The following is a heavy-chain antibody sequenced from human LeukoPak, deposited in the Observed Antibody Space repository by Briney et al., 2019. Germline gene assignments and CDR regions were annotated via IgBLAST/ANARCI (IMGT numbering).Heavy chain of an antibody. V-gene: IGHV3-23*01. J-gene: IGHJ4*02. D-gene: IGHD1-14*01. CDR3: AKIHGNRTY. CDR1: GFTFSTYT. CDR2: LSGSGSRT. Sequence: PGGSLRLSCAASGFTFSTYTMNWVRQAPGKGLEWVSGLSGSGSRTSYADSVKGRFTISRDNSKNTLFLQMNGLRAEDTAFYYCAKIHGNRTYWGQGTPVTVSS.